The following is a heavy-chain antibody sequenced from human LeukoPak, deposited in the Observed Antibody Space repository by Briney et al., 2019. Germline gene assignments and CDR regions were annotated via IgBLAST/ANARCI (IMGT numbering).Heavy chain of an antibody. CDR1: GFTVSNNY. D-gene: IGHD5-24*01. CDR2: IYRDDST. V-gene: IGHV3-53*01. J-gene: IGHJ4*02. CDR3: ARHRDGYSLGFFDY. Sequence: GGSLRLSCAASGFTVSNNYMSWVRQAPGKGLEWVSVIYRDDSTYYADSVKGRFTISRDISKNTLYLQMNSLRAEDTAVYYCARHRDGYSLGFFDYWGQGTLVTVSS.